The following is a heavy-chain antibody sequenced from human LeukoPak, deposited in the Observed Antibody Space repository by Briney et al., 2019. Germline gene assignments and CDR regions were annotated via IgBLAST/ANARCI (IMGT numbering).Heavy chain of an antibody. J-gene: IGHJ6*03. CDR1: GGSISSSSYY. CDR3: ARVSSSSSFWVRSKAYYYYYMDV. Sequence: SETLSLTCTVSGGSISSSSYYWGWIRQPPGKGLEWIGSIYYSGSTYYNPSLKSRVTISVDTSKNQFSLKLSSVTAADTAVYYCARVSSSSSFWVRSKAYYYYYMDVWGKGTTVTVSS. D-gene: IGHD6-6*01. CDR2: IYYSGST. V-gene: IGHV4-39*07.